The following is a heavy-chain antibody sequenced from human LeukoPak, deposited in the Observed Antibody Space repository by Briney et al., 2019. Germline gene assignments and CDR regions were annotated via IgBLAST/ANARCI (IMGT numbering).Heavy chain of an antibody. V-gene: IGHV3-7*01. J-gene: IGHJ6*03. CDR1: GFTLSSYW. CDR3: ARDGIADFYYMDV. D-gene: IGHD6-13*01. Sequence: GGSLRLSCAASGFTLSSYWMNWVRQAPGKGLEWVANIKQDGSEKYYVDSVKGRFTISRDNAKNSLYLQMNSLRADDTAVYYCARDGIADFYYMDVWGKGTTVTISS. CDR2: IKQDGSEK.